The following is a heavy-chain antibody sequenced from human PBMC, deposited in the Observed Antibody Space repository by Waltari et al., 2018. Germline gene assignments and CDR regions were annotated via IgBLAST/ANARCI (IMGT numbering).Heavy chain of an antibody. CDR2: ISYDGSNK. J-gene: IGHJ4*02. Sequence: QVQLVESGGGVVQPGRSLRLSCAASGFTFSSYGMHWVRPAPGKGLGWVAVISYDGSNKYYADSVKGRFTISRDNSKNTLYLQMNSLRAEDTAVYYCAKDASLSGPYYYDSSGYLDYWGQGTLVTVSS. V-gene: IGHV3-30*18. D-gene: IGHD3-22*01. CDR1: GFTFSSYG. CDR3: AKDASLSGPYYYDSSGYLDY.